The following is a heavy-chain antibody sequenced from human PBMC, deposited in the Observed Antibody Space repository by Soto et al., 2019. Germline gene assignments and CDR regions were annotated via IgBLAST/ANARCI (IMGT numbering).Heavy chain of an antibody. Sequence: EVQLVESGGGLVKPGGSLRLSCAASGFTFSNAWMNWVRQAPGKGLEWVGRIKSKTDGGTTDYAAPVKGRFTISRDDSKNTLYLQMNSLKTEDTAVYYCTTPHGDNTPLNDYYGMDVWGQGTTFTVSS. CDR2: IKSKTDGGTT. D-gene: IGHD4-17*01. J-gene: IGHJ6*02. CDR1: GFTFSNAW. CDR3: TTPHGDNTPLNDYYGMDV. V-gene: IGHV3-15*07.